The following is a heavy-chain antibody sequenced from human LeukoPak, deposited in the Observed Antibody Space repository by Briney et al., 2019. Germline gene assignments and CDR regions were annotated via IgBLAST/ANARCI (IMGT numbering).Heavy chain of an antibody. CDR2: IYSGGST. V-gene: IGHV3-66*01. J-gene: IGHJ4*02. Sequence: GESLRLSCAASGFTVSSNYMSWVRQAPGKGLEWVSVIYSGGSTYYADSVKGRFTISRDNSKNTLYLQMNSLRAEDTAVYYCARAVSGGSYFDYWGQGTLVTVSS. D-gene: IGHD1-26*01. CDR1: GFTVSSNY. CDR3: ARAVSGGSYFDY.